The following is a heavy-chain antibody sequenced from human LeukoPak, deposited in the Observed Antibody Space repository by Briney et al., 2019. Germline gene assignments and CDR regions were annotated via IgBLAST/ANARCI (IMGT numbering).Heavy chain of an antibody. CDR2: ISGSGGST. Sequence: PGGSLRLSCAASGFTFSSYAMSWVRQAPGKGLEWVSAISGSGGSTYYADSVKGRFTISRDNSKNTLYLQMNSLRAEDTAVYYCAKNIRLGYYYGSGSYFGYWGQGTLVTVSS. D-gene: IGHD3-10*01. V-gene: IGHV3-23*01. CDR1: GFTFSSYA. J-gene: IGHJ4*02. CDR3: AKNIRLGYYYGSGSYFGY.